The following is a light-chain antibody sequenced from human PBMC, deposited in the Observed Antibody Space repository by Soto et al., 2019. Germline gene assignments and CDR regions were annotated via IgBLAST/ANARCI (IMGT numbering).Light chain of an antibody. CDR1: GSDVGTYNF. J-gene: IGLJ2*01. V-gene: IGLV2-14*01. CDR3: SSYANSDTVI. Sequence: QSVLTQPASVSGSPGQSITISCTGTGSDVGTYNFVSWYRQHPVKAPILIIFDVSSRPSGISNRFSGSKSGNTASLTISGVQAEDEADYYCSSYANSDTVIFGGGTKVTVL. CDR2: DVS.